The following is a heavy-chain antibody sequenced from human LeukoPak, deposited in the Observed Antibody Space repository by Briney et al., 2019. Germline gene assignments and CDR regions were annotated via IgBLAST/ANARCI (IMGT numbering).Heavy chain of an antibody. CDR1: GFTFDDYT. J-gene: IGHJ4*02. V-gene: IGHV3-30*18. Sequence: GGSLRLSCAASGFTFDDYTMHWVRQAPGKGLEWVAVISYDGSNKYYADSVKGRFTISRDNSKNTLYLQMNSLRAEDTAVYYCAKSVRDTRYCSSTSCYFFDYWGQGTLVTVSS. D-gene: IGHD2-2*01. CDR2: ISYDGSNK. CDR3: AKSVRDTRYCSSTSCYFFDY.